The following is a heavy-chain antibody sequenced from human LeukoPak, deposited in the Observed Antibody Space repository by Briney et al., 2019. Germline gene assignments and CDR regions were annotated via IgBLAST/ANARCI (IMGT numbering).Heavy chain of an antibody. J-gene: IGHJ4*02. D-gene: IGHD3-10*01. CDR2: ISGSGGGT. CDR1: GFTFSSYA. Sequence: GGSLRLSCAASGFTFSSYAMSWVRQAPGKGLEWVSAISGSGGGTYYADSVKGRFTISRDNSKNTLYLQMNSLRAEDTAVYYCAKAEFGELLWYNFDYWGQGTLVTVSS. CDR3: AKAEFGELLWYNFDY. V-gene: IGHV3-23*01.